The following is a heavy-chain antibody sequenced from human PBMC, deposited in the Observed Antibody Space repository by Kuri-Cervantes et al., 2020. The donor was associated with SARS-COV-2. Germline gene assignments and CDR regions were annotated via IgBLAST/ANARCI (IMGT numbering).Heavy chain of an antibody. CDR1: GFTFSNAW. CDR3: TRLPYGGNIYYFDY. Sequence: ETLSLTCAASGFTFSNAWMSWVRQAPGKGLEWVGRIKSKTDGGTTDYAAPVKGRFTISRDDSKSIAYLQMNSLKTEDTAVYYCTRLPYGGNIYYFDYWGQGTLVTVSS. J-gene: IGHJ4*02. V-gene: IGHV3-15*01. D-gene: IGHD4-23*01. CDR2: IKSKTDGGTT.